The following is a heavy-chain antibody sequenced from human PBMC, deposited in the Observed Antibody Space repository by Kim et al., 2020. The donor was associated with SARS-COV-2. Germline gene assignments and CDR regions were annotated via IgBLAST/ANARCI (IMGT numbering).Heavy chain of an antibody. Sequence: GGSLTLSCAASGFCFRSYWMSWVRQAPGKGLEWVANIKLDGSEKNYVDSVKGRFTISRDNAKNSLSLQMNSLRADDTAVYYCVSTNTFDYWGQGTLVTVSS. CDR1: GFCFRSYW. V-gene: IGHV3-7*05. CDR3: VSTNTFDY. CDR2: IKLDGSEK. D-gene: IGHD1-1*01. J-gene: IGHJ4*02.